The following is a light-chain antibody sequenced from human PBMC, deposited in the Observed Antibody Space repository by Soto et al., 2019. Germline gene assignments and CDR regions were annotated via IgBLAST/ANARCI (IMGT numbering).Light chain of an antibody. V-gene: IGLV2-18*02. CDR2: EVS. CDR1: SSDVGSYNR. J-gene: IGLJ7*01. CDR3: CSYTSRSTVV. Sequence: QSALTQPASVSGSPGQSVAISCTGTSSDVGSYNRVSWYQQPPRTATKVMIYEVSNRPAGVPDRFSGSKSRNTASLTISGLQDEDAADYYFCSYTSRSTVVFGAGTQLTVL.